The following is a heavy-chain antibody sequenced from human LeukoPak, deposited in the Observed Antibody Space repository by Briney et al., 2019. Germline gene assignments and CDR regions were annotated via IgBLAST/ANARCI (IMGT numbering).Heavy chain of an antibody. Sequence: GGSLRLSCAASGFDFGDCWMSWVRQAPGKGLEWVANIKKDGSDKYYVDSVKGRFTVSRDNAKNSLYLQMNSLRVEDTAVYYCLQYDSGNAWGQGTLVTVSS. D-gene: IGHD3-10*01. CDR2: IKKDGSDK. V-gene: IGHV3-7*01. CDR3: LQYDSGNA. J-gene: IGHJ5*02. CDR1: GFDFGDCW.